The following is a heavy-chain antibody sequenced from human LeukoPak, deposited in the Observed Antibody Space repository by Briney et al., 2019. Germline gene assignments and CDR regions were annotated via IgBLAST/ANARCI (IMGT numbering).Heavy chain of an antibody. CDR3: ARHGSYGDY. D-gene: IGHD3-10*01. CDR1: GGTSRSYA. Sequence: GASVKVSCTASGGTSRSYAISWVRQAPGQGLEWMGRIIPILGVANFAQKFQGRVTMTTDTSTSTAYMELRSLRADDTAVYYCARHGSYGDYWGQGTLVTVSS. J-gene: IGHJ4*02. V-gene: IGHV1-69*04. CDR2: IIPILGVA.